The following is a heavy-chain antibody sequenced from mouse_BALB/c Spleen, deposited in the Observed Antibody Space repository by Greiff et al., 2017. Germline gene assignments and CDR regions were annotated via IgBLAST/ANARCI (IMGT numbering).Heavy chain of an antibody. D-gene: IGHD2-14*01. J-gene: IGHJ2*01. CDR1: GYTFTSYW. CDR2: INPSNGRT. V-gene: IGHV1S81*02. Sequence: VQLQQPGAELVKPGASVKLSCKASGYTFTSYWMHWVKQRPGQGLEWIGEINPSNGRTNYNEKFKSKTTLTVDKSSSTAYMQLSSLTSEDSAVYYCARRGYGECYFDYWGQGTTLTVSS. CDR3: ARRGYGECYFDY.